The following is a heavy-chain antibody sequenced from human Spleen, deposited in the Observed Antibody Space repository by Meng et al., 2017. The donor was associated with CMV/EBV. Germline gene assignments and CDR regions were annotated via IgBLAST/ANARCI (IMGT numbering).Heavy chain of an antibody. CDR3: ARRASSSLAPIDY. D-gene: IGHD6-6*01. Sequence: SETLSLTCTVPGGSISSYYWSWIRKPPGKGLEWIGYIYYSGSTNYNLSLKSGVTISVDTSKHQFSLKLSSVTAADTAVYYCARRASSSLAPIDYLGRGTLVTVSS. J-gene: IGHJ4*02. CDR2: IYYSGST. V-gene: IGHV4-59*01. CDR1: GGSISSYY.